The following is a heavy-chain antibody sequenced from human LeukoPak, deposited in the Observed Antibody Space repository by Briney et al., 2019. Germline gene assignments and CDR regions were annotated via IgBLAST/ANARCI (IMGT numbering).Heavy chain of an antibody. D-gene: IGHD3-9*01. Sequence: GGSLRLSCAAPGFTFSSYAMSWVRQAPGKGLEWVANINADGSEKFYVDSMKGRFSISRDNAENSVSLQMSSLRGEDTAVYYCARESRGYNILTGYYTQLDYWGQGARVTVSS. J-gene: IGHJ4*02. CDR2: INADGSEK. CDR3: ARESRGYNILTGYYTQLDY. CDR1: GFTFSSYA. V-gene: IGHV3-7*01.